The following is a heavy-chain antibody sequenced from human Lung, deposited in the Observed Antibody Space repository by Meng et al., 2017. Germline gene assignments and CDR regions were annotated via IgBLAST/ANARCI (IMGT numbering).Heavy chain of an antibody. Sequence: GESLKISCAASGFTFSSYEMNWVRQAPGKGLEWVSYISSSGSTIYYADSVKGRFTISRDNAKNSLYLQMNSLRAEDTAVYYCARAVSRYFDWLLYPSYWYFDLWGRGTLVTVSS. J-gene: IGHJ2*01. D-gene: IGHD3-9*01. CDR1: GFTFSSYE. V-gene: IGHV3-48*03. CDR3: ARAVSRYFDWLLYPSYWYFDL. CDR2: ISSSGSTI.